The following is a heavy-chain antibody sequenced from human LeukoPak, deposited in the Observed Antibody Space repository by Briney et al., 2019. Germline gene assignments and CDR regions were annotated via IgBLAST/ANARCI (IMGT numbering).Heavy chain of an antibody. CDR3: ARHSRIELRVGFDY. CDR1: GYSISSGYY. D-gene: IGHD1-26*01. V-gene: IGHV4-38-2*01. CDR2: IYHNEST. J-gene: IGHJ4*02. Sequence: SETLSLTCAVSGYSISSGYYWGWIRQPPGKGLEWIGSIYHNESTYYNPSLKSRVTISVDTSKNQFSLKLSSVTATDTAVYYCARHSRIELRVGFDYWGQGTLVTVSS.